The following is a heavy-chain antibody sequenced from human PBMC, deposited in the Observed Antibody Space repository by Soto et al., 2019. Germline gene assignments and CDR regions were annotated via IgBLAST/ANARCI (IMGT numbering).Heavy chain of an antibody. D-gene: IGHD1-26*01. CDR2: IIPIFGTA. V-gene: IGHV1-69*12. Sequence: QVQLVQSGAEVKKPGSLVKVSCKASGGTFSSYAISWVRQAPGQGLEWMGGIIPIFGTANYAQKFQGRVTITADESTSTAYMELSSLRSEDTAVYYCARHPVSGSYAYYYGMDVWGQGTTVTVSS. CDR1: GGTFSSYA. CDR3: ARHPVSGSYAYYYGMDV. J-gene: IGHJ6*02.